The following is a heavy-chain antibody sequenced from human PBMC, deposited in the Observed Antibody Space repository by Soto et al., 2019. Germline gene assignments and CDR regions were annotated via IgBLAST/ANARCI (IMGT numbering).Heavy chain of an antibody. CDR1: GFTFSSYA. CDR2: ISGSGGST. D-gene: IGHD2-15*01. CDR3: AKALGYCSGGSCYSDSPLRAFDI. Sequence: AGSLRLSCAASGFTFSSYAMSWVRQAPGKGLEWVSAISGSGGSTYYADSVKGRFTISRDNSKNTLYLQMNSLRAEDTAVYYCAKALGYCSGGSCYSDSPLRAFDIWGQGTMVTVSS. V-gene: IGHV3-23*01. J-gene: IGHJ3*02.